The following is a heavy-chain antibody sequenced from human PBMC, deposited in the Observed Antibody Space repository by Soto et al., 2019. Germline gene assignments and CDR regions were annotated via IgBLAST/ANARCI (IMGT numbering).Heavy chain of an antibody. D-gene: IGHD3-3*01. J-gene: IGHJ6*03. CDR3: ARTYYDFWSGYLYYSYTYMDA. V-gene: IGHV4-59*08. CDR1: GGSISSYY. Sequence: PSETLSLTCTVSGGSISSYYWSWIRQPPGKGLEWIGYIYYSGSTNYNPSLKSRVTISVDTSKNQFSLKLSSVTAADTAVYYCARTYYDFWSGYLYYSYTYMDAWGKENTVTVSS. CDR2: IYYSGST.